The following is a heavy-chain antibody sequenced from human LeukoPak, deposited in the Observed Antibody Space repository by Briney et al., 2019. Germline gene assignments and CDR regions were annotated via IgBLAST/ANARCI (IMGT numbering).Heavy chain of an antibody. CDR1: GYTFTDYY. CDR2: INPNSGGT. V-gene: IGHV1-2*02. Sequence: ASVKVSCKVSGYTFTDYYMHWVRQAPGQGLEWMGWINPNSGGTNYAQKFQGRVTMTRDTSISTAYMELSRLRSDDTAVYYCARFYCSSTSCEFDYWGQGTLVTVSS. J-gene: IGHJ4*02. CDR3: ARFYCSSTSCEFDY. D-gene: IGHD2-2*01.